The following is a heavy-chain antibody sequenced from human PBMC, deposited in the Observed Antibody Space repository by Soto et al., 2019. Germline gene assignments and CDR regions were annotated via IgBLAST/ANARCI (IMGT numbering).Heavy chain of an antibody. CDR1: GGSISSYY. J-gene: IGHJ6*02. CDR3: ARARYQLLHPYYYGMDV. CDR2: IHYSGST. D-gene: IGHD2-2*01. Sequence: QVQLQESGPGLVKPSETLSLTCTVSGGSISSYYWSWIRQSPGKGLEWIGYIHYSGSTKSNPSLKRRVTISVDTSRNQVSLKVSSVTAADSAVYFCARARYQLLHPYYYGMDVWGQGTTVTVSS. V-gene: IGHV4-59*01.